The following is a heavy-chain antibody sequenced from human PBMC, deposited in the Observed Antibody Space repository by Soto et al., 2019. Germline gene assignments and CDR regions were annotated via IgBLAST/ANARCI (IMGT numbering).Heavy chain of an antibody. V-gene: IGHV1-3*01. J-gene: IGHJ5*02. D-gene: IGHD1-26*01. CDR3: ARPSGSYWFDP. CDR2: INAGNGNT. Sequence: ASVKVSCKASGYTFTSYAMHWVRQAPGQRLEWMGRINAGNGNTKYSQKFQGRVTITRDTSASTAYMELSSLRSEDTAVYYCARPSGSYWFDPWGQGTLVTVSS. CDR1: GYTFTSYA.